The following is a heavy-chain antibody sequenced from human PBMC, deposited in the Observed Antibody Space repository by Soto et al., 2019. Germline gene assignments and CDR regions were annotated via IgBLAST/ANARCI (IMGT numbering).Heavy chain of an antibody. V-gene: IGHV4-61*01. CDR3: ARVGSSWYLGMDV. Sequence: SETLSLTCTVSGGSVSSGSYYWSWIRQPPGKGLEWIGYIHYSGSTNYNPSLKSRVTISVDTSKNQFSLKLSSVTAADTAVYYCARVGSSWYLGMDVWGQGTTVTVSS. D-gene: IGHD6-13*01. CDR1: GGSVSSGSYY. J-gene: IGHJ6*02. CDR2: IHYSGST.